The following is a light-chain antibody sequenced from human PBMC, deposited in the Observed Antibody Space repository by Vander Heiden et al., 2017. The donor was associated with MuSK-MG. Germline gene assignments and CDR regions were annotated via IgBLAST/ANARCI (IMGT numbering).Light chain of an antibody. V-gene: IGKV1-39*01. CDR2: AAS. CDR3: QQSFRTLYS. CDR1: QSITNS. Sequence: DIQMTQSPSSLSASVGDRVTITCQASQSITNSLNWYQQKPGKPPNLLIYAASSLQSGVPSRFSGSGYGTDFTLTISRLQPEDFATYYCQQSFRTLYSFGQGTKLEI. J-gene: IGKJ2*01.